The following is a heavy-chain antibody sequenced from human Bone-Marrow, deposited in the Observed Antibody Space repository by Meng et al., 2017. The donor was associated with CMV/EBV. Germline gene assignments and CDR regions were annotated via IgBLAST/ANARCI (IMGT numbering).Heavy chain of an antibody. V-gene: IGHV4-39*01. CDR1: GGSISSSSYY. Sequence: SETLSLTCTVSGGSISSSSYYWGWIRQPPGKGLEWIGSIYYSGSTYYNPSLKSRVTISVDTSKNQFSLKLSSVTAADTAVYYCARRGANRIVVVPEFDIWGQGPMVTV. CDR3: ARRGANRIVVVPEFDI. CDR2: IYYSGST. J-gene: IGHJ3*02. D-gene: IGHD2-2*01.